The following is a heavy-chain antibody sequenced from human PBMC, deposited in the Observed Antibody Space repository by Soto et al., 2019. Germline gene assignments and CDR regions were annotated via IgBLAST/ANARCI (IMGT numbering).Heavy chain of an antibody. CDR2: IMPGSSHI. CDR3: ARDYSSYGPFDY. V-gene: IGHV3-48*01. CDR1: GFTFSIYS. J-gene: IGHJ4*02. D-gene: IGHD5-18*01. Sequence: PGGSLRLSCAASGFTFSIYSMNWVRQAPGKGLEWVSYIMPGSSHIYYADSVKGRFTISRDNAKNSLYLQMNSLRAEDTAVYYCARDYSSYGPFDYWGQGTLVTAPQ.